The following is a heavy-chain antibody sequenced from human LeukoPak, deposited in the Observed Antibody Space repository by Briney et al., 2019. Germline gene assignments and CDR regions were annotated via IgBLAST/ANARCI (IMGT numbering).Heavy chain of an antibody. J-gene: IGHJ4*02. CDR2: INPSGGST. V-gene: IGHV1-46*01. CDR1: GYTFTSYY. Sequence: GASVKVSCKASGYTFTSYYMHWVRQAPGQGLEWMGVINPSGGSTSYAQKSQGRVTMTRDTSTSTVYMELSSLRSEDTAVYYCAREQGSDCSGFDYWGQGTLVTVSS. CDR3: AREQGSDCSGFDY. D-gene: IGHD2-21*02.